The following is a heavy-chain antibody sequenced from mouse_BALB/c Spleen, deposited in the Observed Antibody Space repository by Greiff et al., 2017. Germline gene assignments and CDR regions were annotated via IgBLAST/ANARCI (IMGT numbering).Heavy chain of an antibody. CDR1: GFTFSSFG. CDR2: ISSGSSTI. Sequence: VQLKESGGGLVQPGGSRKLSCAASGFTFSSFGMHWVRQAPEKGLEWVAYISSGSSTIYYADTVKGRFTISRDNPKNTLFLQMTSLRSEDTAMYYCARSVRNGYFDYWGQGTTLTVSS. CDR3: ARSVRNGYFDY. V-gene: IGHV5-17*02. J-gene: IGHJ2*01. D-gene: IGHD1-1*01.